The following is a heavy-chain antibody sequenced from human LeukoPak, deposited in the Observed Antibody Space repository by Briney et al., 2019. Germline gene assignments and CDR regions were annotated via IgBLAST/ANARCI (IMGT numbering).Heavy chain of an antibody. CDR1: GFTFSSYA. V-gene: IGHV3-23*01. Sequence: PGGSLRLSCAASGFTFSSYAMSWVRQAPGKGLEWVSAISGSGGSTYYADSVKGRFTISRDNAKNSLYLQMNSLRAEDTAVYYCASQSGGRRNTVAPPWAFDIWGQGTMVTVSS. J-gene: IGHJ3*02. CDR2: ISGSGGST. CDR3: ASQSGGRRNTVAPPWAFDI. D-gene: IGHD4-23*01.